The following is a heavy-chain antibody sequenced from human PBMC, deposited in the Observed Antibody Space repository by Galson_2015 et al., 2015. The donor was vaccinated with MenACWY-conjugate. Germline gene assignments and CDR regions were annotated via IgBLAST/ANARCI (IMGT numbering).Heavy chain of an antibody. D-gene: IGHD7-27*01. V-gene: IGHV6-1*01. CDR3: ARIPTWGSRFGYFDY. CDR1: GDSVSSHSAT. Sequence: CAISGDSVSSHSATWNWTRQSPSRGLEWLGRTYYRSKWYNDYAVSVKSRIIIKSDTSKNQFSLRLISVTAADTAVYYCARIPTWGSRFGYFDYWGQGILVAVSS. J-gene: IGHJ4*02. CDR2: TYYRSKWYN.